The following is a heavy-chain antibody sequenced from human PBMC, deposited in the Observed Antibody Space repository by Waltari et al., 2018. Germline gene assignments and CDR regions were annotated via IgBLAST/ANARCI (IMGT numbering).Heavy chain of an antibody. D-gene: IGHD2-2*01. Sequence: QVQLVQSGSEWKKPGASVKVSCKAYGYSFTNYDIPWVRQAPGQGLALMGWITTNTENPTYTQGFTRRFVFSLDTSVSTAYLQINDLKAEDTAIYYCAREVVPAAKIVVNWFDPWGQGTQVTVSS. CDR1: GYSFTNYD. V-gene: IGHV7-4-1*02. CDR2: ITTNTENP. CDR3: AREVVPAAKIVVNWFDP. J-gene: IGHJ5*02.